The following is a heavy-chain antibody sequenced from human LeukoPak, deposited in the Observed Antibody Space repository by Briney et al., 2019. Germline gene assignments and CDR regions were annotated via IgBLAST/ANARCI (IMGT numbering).Heavy chain of an antibody. J-gene: IGHJ4*03. Sequence: VSVKVSCKASVYTFTGYYMHWVRQAPGEGLEWIGRNNPNSGGTNYAQKFQGRVTMTRDTSISTAYMELSRLSTDDSSVYYCGSGLVRFSEWLAFDNWGQGTLVTVSS. CDR2: NNPNSGGT. CDR1: VYTFTGYY. CDR3: GSGLVRFSEWLAFDN. D-gene: IGHD3-3*01. V-gene: IGHV1-2*06.